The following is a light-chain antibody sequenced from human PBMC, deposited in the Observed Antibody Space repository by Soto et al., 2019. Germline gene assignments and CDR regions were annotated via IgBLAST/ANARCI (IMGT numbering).Light chain of an antibody. V-gene: IGKV1-5*01. J-gene: IGKJ1*01. CDR2: DAS. CDR3: QQYYSYPWT. Sequence: DIQMTQSPFTLSASVGDRVTITCRASQTISSRLAWHQQKPGRAPKVLISDASSLKSGVPSRFSGSGSGTEFTLTISSLQPDDFAAYYCQQYYSYPWTFGQGTKVEIK. CDR1: QTISSR.